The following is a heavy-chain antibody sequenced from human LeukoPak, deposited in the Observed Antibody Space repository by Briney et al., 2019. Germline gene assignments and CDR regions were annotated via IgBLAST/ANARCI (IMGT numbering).Heavy chain of an antibody. CDR3: ARQDNDLDY. Sequence: VQVSCKASGYTFPGYYIYWVRQAPGQGLEWMGWINPNSDDTSYAQKFQGRVTMTRDTSVSTAYMELSRLSSDDTAVYYCARQDNDLDYWGQGTLVTVSS. J-gene: IGHJ4*02. CDR2: INPNSDDT. CDR1: GYTFPGYY. D-gene: IGHD5-24*01. V-gene: IGHV1-2*02.